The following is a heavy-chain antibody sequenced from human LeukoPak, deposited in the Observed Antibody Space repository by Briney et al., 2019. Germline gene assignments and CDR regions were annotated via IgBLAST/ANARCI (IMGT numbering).Heavy chain of an antibody. CDR1: GGSISSSNW. Sequence: SGTLSLTCAVSGGSISSSNWWSWVRQPPGKGLEWIGEIYHSGSTNYNPSLKSRVTISVDTSKNQFSLKLSSVTAADTAVYYCARGKPRSYCSGGSCPTNNWFDPWGQGTLVTVSS. J-gene: IGHJ5*02. V-gene: IGHV4-4*02. D-gene: IGHD2-15*01. CDR2: IYHSGST. CDR3: ARGKPRSYCSGGSCPTNNWFDP.